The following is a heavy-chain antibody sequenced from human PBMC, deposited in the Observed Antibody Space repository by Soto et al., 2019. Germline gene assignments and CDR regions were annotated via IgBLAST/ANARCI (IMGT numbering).Heavy chain of an antibody. CDR3: ARGHGDSRFDP. CDR1: GGSISSGGYY. D-gene: IGHD4-17*01. V-gene: IGHV4-31*03. Sequence: QVQLQESGPGLVKPSQTLSLTYTVSGGSISSGGYYWSWIRQHPGKGLEWIGYIYYSGSTYYNPSLSSRVTISVDTSKNQFSLKLSSVTAADTAVYYCARGHGDSRFDPWGQGTLVTVSS. CDR2: IYYSGST. J-gene: IGHJ5*02.